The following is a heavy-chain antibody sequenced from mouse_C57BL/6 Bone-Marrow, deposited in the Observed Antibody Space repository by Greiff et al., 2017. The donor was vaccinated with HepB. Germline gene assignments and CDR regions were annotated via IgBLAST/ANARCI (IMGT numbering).Heavy chain of an antibody. V-gene: IGHV1-39*01. CDR1: GYSFTDYN. J-gene: IGHJ4*01. CDR2: INPNYGTT. CDR3: ALGIYYGSSHHYYAMDY. Sequence: VQLQQSGPELVKPGASVKISCKASGYSFTDYNMNWVKQSNGKSLEWIGVINPNYGTTSYNQKFKGKATLTVDQSSSTAYMQLNSLTSEDSAVYYCALGIYYGSSHHYYAMDYWGQGTSVTVSS. D-gene: IGHD1-1*01.